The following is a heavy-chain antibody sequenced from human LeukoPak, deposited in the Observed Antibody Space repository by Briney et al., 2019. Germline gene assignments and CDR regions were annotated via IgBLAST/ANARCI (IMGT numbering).Heavy chain of an antibody. V-gene: IGHV5-51*01. Sequence: GESLKISCKGSGYSFTSYWIGWVRQMPGKGLEWMGIIYPGDSDTRYSPSFQGQVTISADKSISTAYLQWSSLKASDTAVYYCARVGGYSYRGGYFDYWGQGTLVTVSS. D-gene: IGHD5-18*01. CDR2: IYPGDSDT. CDR1: GYSFTSYW. J-gene: IGHJ4*02. CDR3: ARVGGYSYRGGYFDY.